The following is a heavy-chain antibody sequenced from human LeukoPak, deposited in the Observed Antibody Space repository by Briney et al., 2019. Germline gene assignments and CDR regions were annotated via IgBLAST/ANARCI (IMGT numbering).Heavy chain of an antibody. CDR1: GGTFSSYA. CDR3: ARDRCSGGSCQSSFDY. V-gene: IGHV1-69*04. J-gene: IGHJ4*02. Sequence: SVKVSCKASGGTFSSYAISWVRQAPGQGLEWMGRIIPILGIANYAQKFQGRVTITADKSTSTAYMELSSLRSEDTAVYYCARDRCSGGSCQSSFDYWGQGTLVTVSS. CDR2: IIPILGIA. D-gene: IGHD2-15*01.